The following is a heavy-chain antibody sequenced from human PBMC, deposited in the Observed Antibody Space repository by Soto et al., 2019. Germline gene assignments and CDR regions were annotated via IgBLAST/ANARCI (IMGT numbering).Heavy chain of an antibody. Sequence: QITMKESGPTLVKPIQTLTLTCTLSGFSLSTSGVGVGWIRQPPGKALEWLALIYWDDDKRYSPFLKSRLTITKDTSKNQVVLTLTNMDPVDTATYYCAHKGDGYRGFKYWGQGTLVTVSS. CDR2: IYWDDDK. CDR1: GFSLSTSGVG. CDR3: AHKGDGYRGFKY. D-gene: IGHD5-12*01. V-gene: IGHV2-5*02. J-gene: IGHJ4*02.